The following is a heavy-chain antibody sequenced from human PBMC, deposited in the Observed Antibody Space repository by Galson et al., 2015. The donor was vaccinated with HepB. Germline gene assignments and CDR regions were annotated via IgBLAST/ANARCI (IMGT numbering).Heavy chain of an antibody. CDR1: GDTFSSYA. V-gene: IGHV1-69*13. CDR3: ARNIPPMDPLVVVAATTGWFDP. D-gene: IGHD2-15*01. J-gene: IGHJ5*02. Sequence: SVKVSCKASGDTFSSYAISWLRQAPGQGLEWMGGINPIFGTANYAQKFQGGVTFTADESTSTAYMEMSSMRSEDTAVYYCARNIPPMDPLVVVAATTGWFDPWFQETLVTVSS. CDR2: INPIFGTA.